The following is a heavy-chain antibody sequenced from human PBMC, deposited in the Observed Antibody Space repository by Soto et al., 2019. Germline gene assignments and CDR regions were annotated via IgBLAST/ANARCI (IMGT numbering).Heavy chain of an antibody. V-gene: IGHV3-7*03. CDR3: AGWGGHDYNY. CDR1: GFPFSTYW. D-gene: IGHD4-4*01. Sequence: EVQLLGSGGGLVQPGGSLRLSCVGSGFPFSTYWMNWVRQAPGKGLEWVANINPDGNVGTYVDSVRGRFTTSRDNAKNSLYLQMNSLRADDTAVCFCAGWGGHDYNYWGQGIMVTVSS. J-gene: IGHJ4*02. CDR2: INPDGNVG.